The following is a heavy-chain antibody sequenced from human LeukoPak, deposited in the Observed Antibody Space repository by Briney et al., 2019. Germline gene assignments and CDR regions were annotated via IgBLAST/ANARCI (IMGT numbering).Heavy chain of an antibody. V-gene: IGHV3-23*01. D-gene: IGHD6-19*01. CDR1: GFTFSSYD. CDR2: IGSSGGST. Sequence: GGSLRLSCAASGFTFSSYDMSWVRQAPGKGLEWVSVIGSSGGSTYYADSVKGRFTISRDNSKNTLYLQMNSLRVEDTAVYYCARGYSSPYGLDVWGQGTTVTVSS. CDR3: ARGYSSPYGLDV. J-gene: IGHJ6*02.